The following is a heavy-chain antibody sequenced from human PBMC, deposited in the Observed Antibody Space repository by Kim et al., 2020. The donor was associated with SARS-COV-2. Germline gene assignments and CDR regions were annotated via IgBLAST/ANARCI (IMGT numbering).Heavy chain of an antibody. CDR2: MNPNSGNT. V-gene: IGHV1-8*01. D-gene: IGHD2-21*01. CDR3: ALTLFPYYYYMDV. J-gene: IGHJ6*03. Sequence: GQGLEWMGWMNPNSGNTGYAQKFQGRVTMTRNTSISTAYMELSSLRSEDTAVYYCALTLFPYYYYMDVWGKGTTVTVSS.